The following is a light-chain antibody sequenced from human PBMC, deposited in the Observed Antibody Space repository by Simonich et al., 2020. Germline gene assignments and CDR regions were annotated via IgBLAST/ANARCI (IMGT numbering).Light chain of an antibody. CDR3: QQYNNWPWT. CDR1: QSVSSN. CDR2: GAS. J-gene: IGKJ1*01. V-gene: IGKV3-15*01. Sequence: EIVMTQSPATLSVSPGERATLSCRASQSVSSNLAWYQQKPGQAPRLLIYGASTRATGIPARFSGSWSGTEFTLTISSIQSEDFAVYYCQQYNNWPWTFGQGTKVEIK.